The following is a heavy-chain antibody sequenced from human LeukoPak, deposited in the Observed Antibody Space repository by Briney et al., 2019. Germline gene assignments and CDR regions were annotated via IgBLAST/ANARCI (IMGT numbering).Heavy chain of an antibody. CDR1: GYTFSSYG. Sequence: ASVEVSCKASGYTFSSYGISWVRQAPGQGPEWMGWISAYNGNTNYAQKHRGRVTMTTDTSTSTAYMEVRSLRSDDTAIYYCARQVDTSMALPDYWGQGTLVTVSS. D-gene: IGHD5-18*01. V-gene: IGHV1-18*01. J-gene: IGHJ4*02. CDR3: ARQVDTSMALPDY. CDR2: ISAYNGNT.